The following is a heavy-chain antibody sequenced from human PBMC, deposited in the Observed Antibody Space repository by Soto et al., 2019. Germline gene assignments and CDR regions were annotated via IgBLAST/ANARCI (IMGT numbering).Heavy chain of an antibody. CDR1: GYTFTSYY. CDR2: INPSGGST. CDR3: ARDPSTGIGKNWFDP. J-gene: IGHJ5*02. Sequence: GASVKVSCKASGYTFTSYYMHWVRQAPGQGLEWMGIINPSGGSTSYAQKFQGRVTMTRDTSTSTVYMELSSLRSEDTAVYYCARDPSTGIGKNWFDPWGQGTLVTVS. V-gene: IGHV1-46*01.